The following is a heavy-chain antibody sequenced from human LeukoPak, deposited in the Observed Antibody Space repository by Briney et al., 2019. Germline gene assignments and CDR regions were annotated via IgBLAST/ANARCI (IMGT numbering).Heavy chain of an antibody. CDR3: ARDWVSQVGYCSGGSCYQDYYYYGMDV. V-gene: IGHV4-39*07. Sequence: PSETLSLTCTVSGGSIRRSSYYWGWTRQPPGKGLEWIGSIYYTGSTYYNPALKSRITMSIDTSKNQFSLKLSSVTAADTAVYYCARDWVSQVGYCSGGSCYQDYYYYGMDVWGQGTTVTVSS. CDR1: GGSIRRSSYY. D-gene: IGHD2-15*01. J-gene: IGHJ6*02. CDR2: IYYTGST.